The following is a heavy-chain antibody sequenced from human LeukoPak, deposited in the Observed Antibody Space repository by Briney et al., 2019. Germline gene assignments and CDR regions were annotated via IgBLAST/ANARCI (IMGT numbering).Heavy chain of an antibody. D-gene: IGHD3-3*01. Sequence: SETLSLTCAVYGGSFSGYYWSWIRQPPGKGLEWIGEINHSGSTNYNPSLKSRVTISVDTSKNQFSLKLSSVTAADTAVYYCARHFATEKLRFLEWSGFDYWGQGTLVTVSS. CDR3: ARHFATEKLRFLEWSGFDY. V-gene: IGHV4-34*01. CDR2: INHSGST. CDR1: GGSFSGYY. J-gene: IGHJ4*02.